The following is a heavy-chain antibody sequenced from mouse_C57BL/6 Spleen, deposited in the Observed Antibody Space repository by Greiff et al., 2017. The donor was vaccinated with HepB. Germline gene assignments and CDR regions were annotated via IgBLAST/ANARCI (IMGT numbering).Heavy chain of an antibody. Sequence: VQLVESGPGLVQPSQSLSITCTVSGFSLTSYGVHWVRQSPGKGLEWLGVIWSGGSTDYNAAFISRLSISKDNSKSQVFFKMNSLQADDTAIYYCARKIRDGYYYAMDYWGQGTSVTVSS. D-gene: IGHD2-3*01. CDR3: ARKIRDGYYYAMDY. CDR1: GFSLTSYG. J-gene: IGHJ4*01. CDR2: IWSGGST. V-gene: IGHV2-2*01.